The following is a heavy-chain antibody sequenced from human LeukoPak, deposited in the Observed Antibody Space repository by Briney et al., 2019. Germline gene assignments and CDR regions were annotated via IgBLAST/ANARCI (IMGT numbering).Heavy chain of an antibody. J-gene: IGHJ4*02. CDR1: GDSISDYY. Sequence: SETLSLTCTVSGDSISDYYWSWIRQPPGKGLEWIGYIYYGGSTNYNPSLKSRVTISVDTSENQFSLKLSSVTAADTAVYYCARRRDYFDYWGQGTLVTVSS. CDR3: ARRRDYFDY. V-gene: IGHV4-59*08. CDR2: IYYGGST.